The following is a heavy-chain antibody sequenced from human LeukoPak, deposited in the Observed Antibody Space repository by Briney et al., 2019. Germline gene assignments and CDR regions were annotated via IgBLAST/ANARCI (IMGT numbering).Heavy chain of an antibody. CDR2: ISYDGSDK. J-gene: IGHJ4*02. CDR3: GSRWFD. V-gene: IGHV3-30*04. CDR1: GFTFSSYA. D-gene: IGHD4-23*01. Sequence: PGGSLRLSCAASGFTFSSYAMYWVRQAPGKGLEWVAVISYDGSDKFYADSVKGRFTISRDNAKNSLFLQMNSLRVDDTAIYYCGSRWFDWGQGTLVTVSS.